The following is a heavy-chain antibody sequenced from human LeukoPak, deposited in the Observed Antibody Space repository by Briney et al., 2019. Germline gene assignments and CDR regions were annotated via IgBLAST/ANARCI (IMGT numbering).Heavy chain of an antibody. CDR2: IRSGGDGT. D-gene: IGHD4-17*01. V-gene: IGHV3-23*01. J-gene: IGHJ3*02. CDR3: ARDPNGDYVGAFEM. Sequence: GGSLRLSCAASGFTFTNYAMIWVRQAPGRGLEWVSAIRSGGDGTLYADSVKGRFTISRDNSKNTLFLQMNNMRAEDRAVCYCARDPNGDYVGAFEMWGPGTKVTVS. CDR1: GFTFTNYA.